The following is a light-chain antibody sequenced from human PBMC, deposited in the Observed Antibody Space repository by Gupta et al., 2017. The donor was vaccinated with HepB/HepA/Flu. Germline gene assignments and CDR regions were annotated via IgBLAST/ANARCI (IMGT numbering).Light chain of an antibody. CDR1: SSAVGGYNL. Sequence: SSLPPPPPLSSSPPRPVTISCTSPSSAVGGYNLVSWYQHPPGEAPKLIIYDVSKRPSGVPDRFSGSKSGNTASLTITGLQAEDEADYYCGTHADSLGDVVFGGGTKLTVL. V-gene: IGLV2-11*01. CDR3: GTHADSLGDVV. J-gene: IGLJ2*01. CDR2: DVS.